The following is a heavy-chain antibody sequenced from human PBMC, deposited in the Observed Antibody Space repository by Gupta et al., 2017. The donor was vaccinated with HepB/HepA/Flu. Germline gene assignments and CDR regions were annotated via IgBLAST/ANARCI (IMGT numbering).Heavy chain of an antibody. Sequence: EVQLVESGGGLIQSGGSLRLACAASGFTVGSKYMSWVRQAPGKGLEWVSVMYSGGGTNYADSVRGRFTISRDTSKNTLSLQMDNLSVEDTAIYFCARSAGTFGGINDAFDIWGQGTTVTVSS. CDR1: GFTVGSKY. J-gene: IGHJ3*02. CDR3: ARSAGTFGGINDAFDI. CDR2: MYSGGGT. D-gene: IGHD3-3*01. V-gene: IGHV3-53*01.